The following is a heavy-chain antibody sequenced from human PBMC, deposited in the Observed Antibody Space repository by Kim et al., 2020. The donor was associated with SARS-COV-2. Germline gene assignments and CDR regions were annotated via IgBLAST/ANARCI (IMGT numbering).Heavy chain of an antibody. V-gene: IGHV3-30*01. Sequence: ADSVKGRFTIARDNSKNTLYLQRNSLRAEDTAVYYCAGDSDSSGWPHFDYWGQGTLVTVSS. J-gene: IGHJ4*02. D-gene: IGHD6-19*01. CDR3: AGDSDSSGWPHFDY.